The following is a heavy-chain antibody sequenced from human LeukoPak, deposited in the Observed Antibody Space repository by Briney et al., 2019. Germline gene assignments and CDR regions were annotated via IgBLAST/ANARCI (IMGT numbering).Heavy chain of an antibody. CDR1: GFTVGSNT. Sequence: GGSLRLSCAASGFTVGSNTMSWVRQAPGKGLEWVSIIYSGGSTSYADSVKGRFTISRDNSKNTLYLQMNTLRTEDTAVYYCARGGSYFDISGYYFYWGQGTLVTVSS. CDR2: IYSGGST. CDR3: ARGGSYFDISGYYFY. D-gene: IGHD3-22*01. J-gene: IGHJ4*02. V-gene: IGHV3-66*01.